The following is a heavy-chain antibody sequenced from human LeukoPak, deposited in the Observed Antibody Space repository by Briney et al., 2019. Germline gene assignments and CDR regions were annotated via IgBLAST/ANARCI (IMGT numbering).Heavy chain of an antibody. CDR2: ISGSGGST. Sequence: GGSLRLSCAASGFTFSSYAMSWVRQAPGKGLGWVSAISGSGGSTYYAGSGEGRFTLSRDNSKNTLYRQVNSLRAEDTAVYYCPKSSYDSSGPEDYWGQGTLVTASS. V-gene: IGHV3-23*01. CDR1: GFTFSSYA. J-gene: IGHJ4*02. D-gene: IGHD3-22*01. CDR3: PKSSYDSSGPEDY.